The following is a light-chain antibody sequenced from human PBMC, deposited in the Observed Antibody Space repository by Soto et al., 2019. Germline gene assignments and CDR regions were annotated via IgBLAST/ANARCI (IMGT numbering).Light chain of an antibody. V-gene: IGKV1-9*01. Sequence: IQMTLSPTYQSASVGDRVTIVCGASQSISTYLNLYQHKTGKAPQXLIYAASSLQSGVPSRFRVTASGTELTLTSGRLQPEDFATDEGPQLKSYTFTFGQGTRLENK. J-gene: IGKJ5*01. CDR2: AAS. CDR3: PQLKSYTFT. CDR1: QSISTY.